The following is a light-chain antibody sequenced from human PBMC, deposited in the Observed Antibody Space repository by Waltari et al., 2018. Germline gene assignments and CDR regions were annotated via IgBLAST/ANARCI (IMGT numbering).Light chain of an antibody. J-gene: IGKJ4*01. V-gene: IGKV1-39*01. CDR2: AAS. CDR3: QQSDTFFALT. CDR1: QNINIL. Sequence: DIQMTQSPYSLSASVGDRVTITCRASQNINILLSWYQQRQGRAPRLLIYAASSLLSGVPSRFSVSGSGTDFTLTIASLQPEDFATYYCQQSDTFFALTFGGGTKVEI.